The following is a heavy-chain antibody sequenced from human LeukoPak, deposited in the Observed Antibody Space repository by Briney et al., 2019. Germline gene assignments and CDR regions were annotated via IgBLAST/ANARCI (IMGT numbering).Heavy chain of an antibody. CDR3: ARSTEATNAFDI. CDR2: IYTSGST. CDR1: GGSISSGSYY. J-gene: IGHJ3*02. V-gene: IGHV4-61*02. Sequence: SQTLSLTCTVAGGSISSGSYYWSWIRQPAGKGLEWIGRIYTSGSTNYNPSLKSRVTISVDGSKNQFSLNLTSVTAADTAVFYCARSTEATNAFDIWGQGTMVTVSS. D-gene: IGHD1-26*01.